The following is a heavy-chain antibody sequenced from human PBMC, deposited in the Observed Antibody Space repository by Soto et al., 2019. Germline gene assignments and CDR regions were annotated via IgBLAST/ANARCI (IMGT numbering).Heavy chain of an antibody. V-gene: IGHV1-3*01. CDR2: INAGNGNT. CDR3: ARVQSGSYYGYYYYGMDV. Sequence: QVQLVQSGAEVKKPGASVKVSCKASGYTFTSYAMRWVRQAPGQRLEWMGWINAGNGNTKYSQKFQGRVTITRDTSASTAYMELSSLRSEDTAVYYCARVQSGSYYGYYYYGMDVWGQGTTVTVSS. D-gene: IGHD1-26*01. J-gene: IGHJ6*02. CDR1: GYTFTSYA.